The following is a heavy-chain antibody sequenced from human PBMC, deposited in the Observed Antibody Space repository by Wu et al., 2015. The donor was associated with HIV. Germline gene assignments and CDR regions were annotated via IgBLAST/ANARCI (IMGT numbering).Heavy chain of an antibody. CDR3: ARVAAGTGGYYFDY. D-gene: IGHD6-13*01. CDR1: GGTFSNYA. J-gene: IGHJ4*02. V-gene: IGHV1-69*12. Sequence: QVQLVQSGAEVKKPGSSVKVSCKASGGTFSNYAINWVRQAPGQGLEWMGDIIPIYGTTNYAQNFQGRVTISADESTTTAYMEVRRLRSDDTAVYYCARVAAGTGGYYFDYWGQGTLVTVSS. CDR2: IIPIYGTT.